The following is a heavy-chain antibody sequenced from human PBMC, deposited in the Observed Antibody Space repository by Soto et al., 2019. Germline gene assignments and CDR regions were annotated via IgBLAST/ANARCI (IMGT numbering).Heavy chain of an antibody. CDR2: ISYDGSNK. J-gene: IGHJ6*03. D-gene: IGHD5-12*01. CDR3: ATYSGYSLPMDV. Sequence: GGSLRLSCAASGFTFSSYAMHWVRQAPGKGLEWVAVISYDGSNKYYADSVKGRFTISRDNSKNSVYLQMNSLRAEDTAMYYCATYSGYSLPMDVWGKGTTVTVSS. CDR1: GFTFSSYA. V-gene: IGHV3-30-3*01.